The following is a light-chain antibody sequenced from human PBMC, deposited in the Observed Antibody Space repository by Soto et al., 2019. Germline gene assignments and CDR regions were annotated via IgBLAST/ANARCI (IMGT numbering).Light chain of an antibody. J-gene: IGLJ2*01. CDR2: EVT. CDR3: GSYASATLI. V-gene: IGLV2-14*01. Sequence: QSALTQPASVSASPGQSITISCTGTSSDIGAYDYVSWFQQYPGKAPTLLIYEVTFRPSGVSSRFSGSKSGNTASLTISGLQTEDEADYYCGSYASATLIFGGGTQVTVL. CDR1: SSDIGAYDY.